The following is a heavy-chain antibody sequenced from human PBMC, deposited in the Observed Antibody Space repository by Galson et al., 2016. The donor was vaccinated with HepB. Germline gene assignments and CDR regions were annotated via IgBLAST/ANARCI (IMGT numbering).Heavy chain of an antibody. V-gene: IGHV4-4*02. Sequence: SETLSLTCTVSGGSISTTNYWSWVRQPPGKGLEWVGEIYDRGTSTYNPSLKSRLAMSVDKSKTQVSLKMTAVTAAATAVYFCGRGSSSRIASWGQGVRVTVSS. D-gene: IGHD6-19*01. J-gene: IGHJ4*02. CDR2: IYDRGTS. CDR1: GGSISTTNY. CDR3: GRGSSSRIAS.